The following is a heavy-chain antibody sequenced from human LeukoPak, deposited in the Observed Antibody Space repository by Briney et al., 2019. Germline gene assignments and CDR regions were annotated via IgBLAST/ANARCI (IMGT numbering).Heavy chain of an antibody. J-gene: IGHJ2*01. CDR2: IYYRVTS. CDR1: GDSISTYY. V-gene: IGHV4-59*01. CDR3: AKDWTGTKPFDL. D-gene: IGHD3/OR15-3a*01. Sequence: SETLSLTCTVSGDSISTYYWSWIPQPPGKGLEWIGYIYYRVTSDYNPSLKSRVTMSVDMSKRQLSLELSSVTAADTAVYCCAKDWTGTKPFDLWGRGTLVTVSS.